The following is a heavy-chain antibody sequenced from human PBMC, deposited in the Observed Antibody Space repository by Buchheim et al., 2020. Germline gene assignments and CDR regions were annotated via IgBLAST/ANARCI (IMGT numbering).Heavy chain of an antibody. V-gene: IGHV3-23*01. J-gene: IGHJ4*02. Sequence: EVQLLESGGGLAQSGGSLRLSCAASGFTFSSYATSWVRQAPGEGLEWVSAISGRAGNTYYADSVKGRFTISRDNSKNTLYLQMNSLRADDTAIYYCAKAGQWLPYYFDYWGRGTL. CDR1: GFTFSSYA. D-gene: IGHD5-12*01. CDR3: AKAGQWLPYYFDY. CDR2: ISGRAGNT.